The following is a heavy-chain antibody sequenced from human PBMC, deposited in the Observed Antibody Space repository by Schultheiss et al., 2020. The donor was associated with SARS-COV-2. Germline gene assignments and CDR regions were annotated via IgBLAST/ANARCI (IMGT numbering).Heavy chain of an antibody. J-gene: IGHJ4*02. V-gene: IGHV4-59*08. CDR3: ARVLSGWYYFDY. D-gene: IGHD6-19*01. Sequence: SETLSLTCTVSGDSISSYYWSWIRQPPGKGLEWIGYIYYSGSTNYNPSLKSRVTISVDTSKNQFSLKLSSVTAADTAVYYCARVLSGWYYFDYWGQGTLVTVSS. CDR1: GDSISSYY. CDR2: IYYSGST.